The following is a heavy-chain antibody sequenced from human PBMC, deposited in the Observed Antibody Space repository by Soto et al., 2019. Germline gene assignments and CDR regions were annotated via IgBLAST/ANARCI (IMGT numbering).Heavy chain of an antibody. D-gene: IGHD3-10*01. V-gene: IGHV4-59*01. Sequence: SETLSLTCTVSGGSISSYYWSWIRQPPGKGLEWIGYIYYSGSTNYNPSLKSRVTISVDTSKNQFSLKLSSVTAADTAVYYCASGEVDYYGSGSYPLYYYGMDVWGQGTTVTVSS. CDR2: IYYSGST. J-gene: IGHJ6*02. CDR1: GGSISSYY. CDR3: ASGEVDYYGSGSYPLYYYGMDV.